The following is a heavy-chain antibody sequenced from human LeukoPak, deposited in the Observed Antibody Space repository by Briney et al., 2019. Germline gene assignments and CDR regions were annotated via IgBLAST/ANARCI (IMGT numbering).Heavy chain of an antibody. D-gene: IGHD1-7*01. CDR3: ARGPTSQSETGTTNDY. CDR2: INHSGST. V-gene: IGHV4-34*01. CDR1: GGSFSGYY. J-gene: IGHJ4*02. Sequence: SETLSLTCAVYGGSFSGYYWSWIRQPPGKGLEWIGEINHSGSTNYNPSLKSRVTISVDTSKNQFSLKLSSVTAADTAVYYCARGPTSQSETGTTNDYWGQGTLVTVSS.